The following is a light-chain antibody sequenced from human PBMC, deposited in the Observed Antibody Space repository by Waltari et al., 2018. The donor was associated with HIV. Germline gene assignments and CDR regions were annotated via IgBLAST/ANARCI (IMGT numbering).Light chain of an antibody. CDR3: HQYGETSYT. CDR1: QTITSNY. Sequence: IVLTQSPGTLSLSPGERVRLSCRASQTITSNYLAWCQQKPGQAPRLLIYGASNRATCIPDRFRGSVSVTDFTLTISRLEPEDFAVYYCHQYGETSYTFGQGTKLEIK. V-gene: IGKV3-20*01. CDR2: GAS. J-gene: IGKJ2*01.